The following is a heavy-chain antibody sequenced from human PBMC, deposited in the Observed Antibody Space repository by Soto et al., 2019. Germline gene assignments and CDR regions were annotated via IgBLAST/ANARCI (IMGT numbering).Heavy chain of an antibody. Sequence: WIRQPPGKALEWLALIYWDDDKRYSPSLKSRLTITKDTSKNQVVLTMTNMDPVDTATYYCANYDYGGLVYWGQGALVTVSS. J-gene: IGHJ4*02. CDR2: IYWDDDK. D-gene: IGHD4-17*01. V-gene: IGHV2-5*02. CDR3: ANYDYGGLVY.